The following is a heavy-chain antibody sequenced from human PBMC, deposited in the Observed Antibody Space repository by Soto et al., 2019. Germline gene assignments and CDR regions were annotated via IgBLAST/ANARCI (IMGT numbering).Heavy chain of an antibody. Sequence: GGSLRLSCAASGFTFSSYSMNWVRQAPGKGLEWVSSISSSSSYIYYADSVKGRFTISRDNAKNSLYLQMNSLRAEDTAVYYCARSISSSWYYYYYYYMDVWVKGTTVTVSS. V-gene: IGHV3-21*01. CDR3: ARSISSSWYYYYYYYMDV. CDR2: ISSSSSYI. J-gene: IGHJ6*03. CDR1: GFTFSSYS. D-gene: IGHD6-13*01.